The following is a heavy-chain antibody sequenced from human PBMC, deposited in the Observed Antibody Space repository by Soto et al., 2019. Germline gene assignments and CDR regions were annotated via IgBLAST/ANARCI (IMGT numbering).Heavy chain of an antibody. Sequence: PGGSLRLSCAASGFTFDDYAMHWVRQAPGKGLEWVSGTSWNSVSIGYADSVKGRFTISRDNAKNSLSLQMNSLRAEDTALYYFARDRGSSGPRAFDIWGQGTMVTVSS. CDR1: GFTFDDYA. CDR3: ARDRGSSGPRAFDI. V-gene: IGHV3-9*01. D-gene: IGHD6-19*01. J-gene: IGHJ3*02. CDR2: TSWNSVSI.